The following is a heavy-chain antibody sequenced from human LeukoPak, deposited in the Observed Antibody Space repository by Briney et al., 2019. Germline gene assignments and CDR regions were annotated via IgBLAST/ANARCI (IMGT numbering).Heavy chain of an antibody. CDR1: GGSISGYY. V-gene: IGHV4-4*07. J-gene: IGHJ5*02. CDR3: ARDGAGTSGWFDP. Sequence: PSETLSLTCTVSGGSISGYYWSWIRQPADKGLEWIGRIYTSGNTNYNPSLRSRVTMSLDTSKSQFSLKLSSVTAADTAVYYCARDGAGTSGWFDPWGPGNLVTV. D-gene: IGHD6-13*01. CDR2: IYTSGNT.